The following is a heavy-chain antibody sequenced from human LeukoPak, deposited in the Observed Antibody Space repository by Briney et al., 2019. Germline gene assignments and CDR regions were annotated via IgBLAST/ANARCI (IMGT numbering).Heavy chain of an antibody. V-gene: IGHV4-39*07. CDR2: IYYSGST. Sequence: SETLSLTCTVSGGSISGSNYYWGWIRQPPGKGLEWIGSIYYSGSTYYTPSLKSRVTISVDTSKNQFSLKLSSVTAADTAVYYCASLYGSGSYYPSDYWGQGTLVTVSS. CDR1: GGSISGSNYY. D-gene: IGHD3-10*01. J-gene: IGHJ4*02. CDR3: ASLYGSGSYYPSDY.